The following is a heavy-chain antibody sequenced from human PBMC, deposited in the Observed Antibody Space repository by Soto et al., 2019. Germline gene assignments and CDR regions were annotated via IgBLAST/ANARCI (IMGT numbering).Heavy chain of an antibody. Sequence: QITLKESGPTLVKPTQTLTLTCTFSGFSLSTSGVGVGWIRQPPGKALEWLALIYWNDDKRYSPSLKSRLTIAKDHYKTQVVLTMTNMDPVDTATYYCALPSEYREYYGMDLWGQGTTVTVSS. J-gene: IGHJ6*02. CDR2: IYWNDDK. CDR1: GFSLSTSGVG. D-gene: IGHD2-2*01. CDR3: ALPSEYREYYGMDL. V-gene: IGHV2-5*01.